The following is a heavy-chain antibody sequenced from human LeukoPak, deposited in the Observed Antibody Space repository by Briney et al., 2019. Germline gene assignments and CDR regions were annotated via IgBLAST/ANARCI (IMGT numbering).Heavy chain of an antibody. Sequence: GGSLRLSCAASGFTFSRAWMNWVRQAPGKGLEWVGRIKSKTDGETTDFAAPVTGRFTISRDDSKNTLYLQMNSLRAEDTAVYYCASLEMATKFDYWGQGTLVTVSS. CDR3: ASLEMATKFDY. CDR2: IKSKTDGETT. J-gene: IGHJ4*02. CDR1: GFTFSRAW. D-gene: IGHD5-24*01. V-gene: IGHV3-15*01.